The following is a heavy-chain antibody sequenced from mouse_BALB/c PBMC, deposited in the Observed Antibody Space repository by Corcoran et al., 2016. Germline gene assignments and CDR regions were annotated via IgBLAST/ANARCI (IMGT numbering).Heavy chain of an antibody. CDR3: ARRPLYYGSSGYYFDY. CDR1: GYTFTNYG. D-gene: IGHD1-1*01. Sequence: QIQLVQSGPELKKPGDTVKISCKASGYTFTNYGMNWVKQAPGKGLKWMGWINTYTGEPTYADDFKGRFAFSLETSASTAYLQINNLKNEDMATYFWARRPLYYGSSGYYFDYWGQGTTLTVSS. J-gene: IGHJ2*01. CDR2: INTYTGEP. V-gene: IGHV9-1*02.